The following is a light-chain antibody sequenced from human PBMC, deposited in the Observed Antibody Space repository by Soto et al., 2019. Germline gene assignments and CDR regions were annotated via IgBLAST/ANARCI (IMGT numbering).Light chain of an antibody. V-gene: IGKV3-20*01. Sequence: EIVLTQSPATLSLSPGERATLTCRASQIVTNNYFAWYQQKPGQAPRLLIYAVSARPTGIPGRFSGRGSGTDFTLTIARLEPEDFAVYYCQHYGGSPLYTFGQGTNLEI. CDR1: QIVTNNY. CDR3: QHYGGSPLYT. CDR2: AVS. J-gene: IGKJ2*01.